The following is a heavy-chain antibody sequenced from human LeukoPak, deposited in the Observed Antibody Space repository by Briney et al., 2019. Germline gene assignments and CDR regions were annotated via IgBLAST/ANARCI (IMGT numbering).Heavy chain of an antibody. Sequence: PSETLSLTCTVSGYSISSGYYWGWIRQPPGKGLEWIGSIYHSGSTYYNPSLKSRVTISVDTSKNQFSLKLSSVTAADTAVYYCARLVAPLLACDYWGQGTLVTVSS. D-gene: IGHD2-8*02. CDR2: IYHSGST. CDR3: ARLVAPLLACDY. V-gene: IGHV4-38-2*02. CDR1: GYSISSGYY. J-gene: IGHJ4*02.